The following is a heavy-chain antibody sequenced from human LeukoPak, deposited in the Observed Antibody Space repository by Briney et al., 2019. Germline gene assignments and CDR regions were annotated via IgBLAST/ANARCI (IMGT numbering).Heavy chain of an antibody. CDR3: ARDGSYYDFWSGDHNWFDP. CDR1: GGSISSYY. Sequence: SSETLSLTCTVSGGSISSYYWSWIRQPPGKGLEWIGYIYYSGSTNYNPSLKSRVTISVDTSKNQFSLKLSSVTAADTAVHYCARDGSYYDFWSGDHNWFDPWGQGTLVTVSS. D-gene: IGHD3-3*01. CDR2: IYYSGST. J-gene: IGHJ5*02. V-gene: IGHV4-59*01.